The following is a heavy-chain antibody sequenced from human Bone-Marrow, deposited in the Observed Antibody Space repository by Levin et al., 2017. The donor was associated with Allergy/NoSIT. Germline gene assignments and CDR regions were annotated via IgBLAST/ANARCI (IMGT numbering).Heavy chain of an antibody. CDR3: AKTYYDILTGTGKVAYYFDY. CDR1: GFTFSSYA. CDR2: ISGSGGST. D-gene: IGHD3-9*01. J-gene: IGHJ4*02. Sequence: GASVKVSCAASGFTFSSYAMSWVRQAPGKGLEWVSAISGSGGSTYYADSVKGRFTISRDNSKNTLYLQMNSLRAEDTAVYYCAKTYYDILTGTGKVAYYFDYWGQGTLVTVSS. V-gene: IGHV3-23*01.